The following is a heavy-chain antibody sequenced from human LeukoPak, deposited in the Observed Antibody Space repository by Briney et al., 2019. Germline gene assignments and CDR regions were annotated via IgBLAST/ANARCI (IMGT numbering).Heavy chain of an antibody. CDR1: GFTFSSYT. V-gene: IGHV3-21*01. J-gene: IGHJ4*02. Sequence: GGSLRLSCAASGFTFSSYTMNWVRQAPGKGLEWVAAISSSSRDIFYADSVKGRFTISRDISKNTVYLQMNSLRVEDTAVYYCAKDFYWAFDYWGQGTLVTVSS. D-gene: IGHD2-8*02. CDR2: ISSSSRDI. CDR3: AKDFYWAFDY.